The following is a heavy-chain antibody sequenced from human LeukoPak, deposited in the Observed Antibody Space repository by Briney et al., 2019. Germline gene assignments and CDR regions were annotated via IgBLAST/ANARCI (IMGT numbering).Heavy chain of an antibody. J-gene: IGHJ4*02. V-gene: IGHV3-30*02. CDR3: AKDLTMLGYCTNGVCYTPDY. Sequence: GGSLRLSCVASGFTFSTYGMHWVRQAPGKGLERVAFIRYDGSNEYLDSVKGRFTISRDNSKNTLYLQMNSLKPEDTAVYYCAKDLTMLGYCTNGVCYTPDYWGQGTLVTVSS. D-gene: IGHD2-8*01. CDR2: IRYDGSNE. CDR1: GFTFSTYG.